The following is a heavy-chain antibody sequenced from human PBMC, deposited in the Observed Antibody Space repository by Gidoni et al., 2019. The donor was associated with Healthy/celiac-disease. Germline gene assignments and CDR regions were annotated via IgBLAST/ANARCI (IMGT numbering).Heavy chain of an antibody. V-gene: IGHV1-69*02. J-gene: IGHJ6*02. CDR3: ARGYYDCWSGYYYYYGMDV. CDR1: GGTFSSYT. CDR2: ISPSLGIA. D-gene: IGHD3-3*01. Sequence: QVQLVQSGAEVKKPGSSVKVSCKASGGTFSSYTISWVRQAPGQGLEWMGRISPSLGIANEAQKFQGRVRITADKSTSTAYMELSSLRSEDTAGYYCARGYYDCWSGYYYYYGMDVWGQGTTVTVSS.